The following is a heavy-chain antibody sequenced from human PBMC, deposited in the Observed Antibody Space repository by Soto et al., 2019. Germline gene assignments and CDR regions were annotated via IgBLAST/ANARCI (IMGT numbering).Heavy chain of an antibody. V-gene: IGHV3-21*01. D-gene: IGHD6-13*01. CDR3: TRDASRDSSARGWFDP. CDR2: ISSNSAYI. CDR1: GFTFRSFT. J-gene: IGHJ5*02. Sequence: GGSLRLSCAASGFTFRSFTMNWVRQAPGKGLEWVSTISSNSAYIYYTDALRGRFTISRDNTKNSLHLQMNSLRAEDTAVYYCTRDASRDSSARGWFDPWGPGTLVTVSS.